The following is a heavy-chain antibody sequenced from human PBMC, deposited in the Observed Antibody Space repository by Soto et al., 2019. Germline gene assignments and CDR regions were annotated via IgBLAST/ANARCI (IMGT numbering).Heavy chain of an antibody. CDR2: ISAHNGKT. D-gene: IGHD4-17*01. J-gene: IGHJ4*02. Sequence: QAHLVQSGPEVKKPGASVKVSCKGSGYIFTSYGIAWVRQAPGQGLEWMGWISAHNGKTEYAQKFQGRATVTRDTSTSTAYLELRSLRSDDTALYYCARGRYGDYWGQGALVTVSS. CDR3: ARGRYGDY. V-gene: IGHV1-18*01. CDR1: GYIFTSYG.